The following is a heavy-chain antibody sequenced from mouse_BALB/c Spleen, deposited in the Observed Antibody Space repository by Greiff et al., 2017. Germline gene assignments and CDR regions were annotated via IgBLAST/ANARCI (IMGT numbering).Heavy chain of an antibody. D-gene: IGHD1-1*01. CDR2: INPSNGRT. CDR3: ARSTTVVAMDY. CDR1: GYTFTSYW. V-gene: IGHV1S81*02. J-gene: IGHJ4*01. Sequence: VQLQQPGAELVKPGASVKLSCKASGYTFTSYWMHWVKQRPGQGLEWIGEINPSNGRTNYNEKFKSKATLTVDKSSSTAYMQLSSLTSEDSAVYYCARSTTVVAMDYWGQGTSVTVSS.